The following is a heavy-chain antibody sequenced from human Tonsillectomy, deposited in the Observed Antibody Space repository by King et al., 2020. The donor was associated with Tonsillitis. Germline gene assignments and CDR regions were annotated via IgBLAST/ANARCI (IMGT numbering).Heavy chain of an antibody. D-gene: IGHD2-21*01. CDR2: ISSSSIYT. J-gene: IGHJ4*02. CDR1: GFTFSDYY. Sequence: VQLVESGGGLVKPGGSLRLSCAASGFTFSDYYMSWIRQAPGKGLEWVSYISSSSIYTNNADSVKGRFTISRNNAKSSLYLQMNSLSAEDTAVYYCARLSQGIPDYWGQGTLVTVSS. V-gene: IGHV3-11*06. CDR3: ARLSQGIPDY.